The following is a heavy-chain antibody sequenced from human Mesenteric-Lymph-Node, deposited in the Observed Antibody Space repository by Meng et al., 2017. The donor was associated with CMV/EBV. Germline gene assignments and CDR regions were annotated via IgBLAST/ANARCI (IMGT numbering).Heavy chain of an antibody. CDR1: GYTFTTYA. V-gene: IGHV7-4-1*02. CDR3: ARAMGSSWSWLYFDN. Sequence: KTSGYTFTTYAMHWVRQAPGQGLEWMGWINTQTGNPTYAQGFTGRFVLSLDTSVRTAYLQINSLEAEDSALYYCARAMGSSWSWLYFDNWGQGTLAVSS. J-gene: IGHJ4*02. CDR2: INTQTGNP. D-gene: IGHD6-13*01.